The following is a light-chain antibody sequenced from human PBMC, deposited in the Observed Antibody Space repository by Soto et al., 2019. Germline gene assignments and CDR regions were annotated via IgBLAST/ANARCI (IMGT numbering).Light chain of an antibody. J-gene: IGKJ5*01. CDR3: MQSTQLPPT. V-gene: IGKV2D-29*02. CDR1: QSLLHITGETF. CDR2: EVS. Sequence: DVVMTQTPLSLSVAPGQPASISCKSSQSLLHITGETFLFWYLQKPGQSPQLLIYEVSTRVSGVPDRFSGTGSGTDFTLEISLVETDDVGIYCCMQSTQLPPTFGQGTRLGIE.